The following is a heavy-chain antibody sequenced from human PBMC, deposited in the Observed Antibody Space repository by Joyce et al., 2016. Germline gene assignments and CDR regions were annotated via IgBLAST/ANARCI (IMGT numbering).Heavy chain of an antibody. Sequence: QVQLVQSGAEVKKPGALVKVSCKASGFTFASYDINWVRQAPGQGIEWMGWMNPNRDDTGYARKFQGRVTMTRDTTRSTAYMELSSLRTEDTAVYYCARGVKRGGGYVFDLWGQGTMVTVPS. D-gene: IGHD3-16*01. V-gene: IGHV1-8*01. J-gene: IGHJ3*01. CDR1: GFTFASYD. CDR3: ARGVKRGGGYVFDL. CDR2: MNPNRDDT.